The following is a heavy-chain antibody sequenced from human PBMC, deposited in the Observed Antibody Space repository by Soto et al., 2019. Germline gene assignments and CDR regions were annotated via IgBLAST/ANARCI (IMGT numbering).Heavy chain of an antibody. CDR3: ATQDYDFWSGYYLGLDAFDI. Sequence: SETLSLTCAVSGGSISSSNWWRWVRQPPGKGLEWIGEIYHSGSTNYNPSLKSRVTISVDKSKNQFSLKLSSVTAADTAVYYCATQDYDFWSGYYLGLDAFDIWGKGTMVTAS. D-gene: IGHD3-3*01. V-gene: IGHV4-4*02. CDR1: GGSISSSNW. J-gene: IGHJ3*02. CDR2: IYHSGST.